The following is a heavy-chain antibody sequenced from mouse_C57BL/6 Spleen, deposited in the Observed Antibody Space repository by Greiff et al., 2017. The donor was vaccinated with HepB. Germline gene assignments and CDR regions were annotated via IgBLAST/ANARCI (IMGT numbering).Heavy chain of an antibody. CDR2: INPSDSDT. CDR3: AIRSDYYAMDY. V-gene: IGHV1-74*01. CDR1: GYTFTSYW. J-gene: IGHJ4*01. Sequence: VQLQQPGAELVKPGASVKVSCKASGYTFTSYWMHWVKQRTGQGLEWIGRINPSDSDTNYNQKFKGKATLTVDKSSSTAYMQLSSLTSEDSAVYYCAIRSDYYAMDYWGQGTSVTVSS.